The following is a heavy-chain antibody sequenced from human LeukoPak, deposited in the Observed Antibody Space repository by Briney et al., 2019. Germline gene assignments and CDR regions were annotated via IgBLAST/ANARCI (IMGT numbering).Heavy chain of an antibody. Sequence: GGSLRLSCVASGFTLRSYGIHWVRQAPGKGLEWVAVIWSDGSTKFYADSVKGRFTISRDDSKNTLSLQMNILRADDTGVYYCARGRDEYSSSPHESWGQGTLVTVSS. CDR1: GFTLRSYG. V-gene: IGHV3-33*01. D-gene: IGHD6-6*01. CDR3: ARGRDEYSSSPHES. CDR2: IWSDGSTK. J-gene: IGHJ4*02.